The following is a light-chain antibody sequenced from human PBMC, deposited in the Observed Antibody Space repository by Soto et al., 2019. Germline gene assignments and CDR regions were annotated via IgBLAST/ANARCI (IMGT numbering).Light chain of an antibody. CDR2: DAS. CDR1: QSISSW. J-gene: IGKJ1*01. V-gene: IGKV1-5*01. CDR3: QQYNSYSST. Sequence: DIQMTQSPSTLSAPEGDRVTITCRASQSISSWLAWYQQKPGKAPKLLIYDASSLESGVPSRFSGSGSGTEFTLTISSLQPDDFATYYCQQYNSYSSTFGQGTKVDI.